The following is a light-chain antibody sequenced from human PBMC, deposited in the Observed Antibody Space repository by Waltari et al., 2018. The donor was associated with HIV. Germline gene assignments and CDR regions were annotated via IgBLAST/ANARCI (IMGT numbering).Light chain of an antibody. Sequence: EVVMRQTPATLSVSPVERLTLSCSASQSVGASLAWYQQKPGQTPRLLVYGASARFTSVPARFSGSGSGTEFTLTVTSLQSEDFAFYYCLQYGSWPWTFGQGTKVEIK. V-gene: IGKV3-15*01. CDR3: LQYGSWPWT. CDR1: QSVGAS. CDR2: GAS. J-gene: IGKJ1*01.